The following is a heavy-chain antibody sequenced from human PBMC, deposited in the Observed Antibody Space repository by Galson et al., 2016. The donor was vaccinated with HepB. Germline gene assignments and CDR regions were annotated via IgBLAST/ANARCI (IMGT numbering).Heavy chain of an antibody. CDR1: GFTYDTYA. CDR2: ISRTGDYT. V-gene: IGHV3-23*01. D-gene: IGHD3-22*01. CDR3: AKFSPPYGDSGYYDFDH. Sequence: SLRLSCAASGFTYDTYALSWVRQAPGKGLEWVSSISRTGDYTYYADSVRGRFVISRDNSKNTLYLEVESLRAEGAALYYCAKFSPPYGDSGYYDFDHWGQGTLVTVSS. J-gene: IGHJ4*02.